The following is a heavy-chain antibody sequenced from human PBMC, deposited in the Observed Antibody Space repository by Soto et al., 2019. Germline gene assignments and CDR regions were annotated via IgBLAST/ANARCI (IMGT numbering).Heavy chain of an antibody. V-gene: IGHV3-30*18. Sequence: QVQLVESGGGMVQPGRSLRLSCTVSGFTFSTYDMHWVRQAPGKGLEWVAVVSYDAGYKNYADSVKGRFTISRDNSKNTLYLQMNSLTPEDTAVYYCAKVSISKSSAVTFDSWGQGTLVTVSS. CDR1: GFTFSTYD. CDR3: AKVSISKSSAVTFDS. D-gene: IGHD2-21*02. CDR2: VSYDAGYK. J-gene: IGHJ4*02.